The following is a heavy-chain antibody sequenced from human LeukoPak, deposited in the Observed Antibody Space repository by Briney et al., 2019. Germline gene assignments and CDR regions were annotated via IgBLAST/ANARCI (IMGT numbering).Heavy chain of an antibody. CDR3: ARDLTPYYDFWSGSDHDAFDI. Sequence: GGSLRLSCAASAFTFSNYWMSWDRQAPGKGLEWVANIKPDGSEKSYVDSVKGRFTISRDNPKNSLSLQMNSLRAEDTAVYYCARDLTPYYDFWSGSDHDAFDIWGQGTMVTVSS. CDR1: AFTFSNYW. V-gene: IGHV3-7*01. CDR2: IKPDGSEK. D-gene: IGHD3-3*01. J-gene: IGHJ3*02.